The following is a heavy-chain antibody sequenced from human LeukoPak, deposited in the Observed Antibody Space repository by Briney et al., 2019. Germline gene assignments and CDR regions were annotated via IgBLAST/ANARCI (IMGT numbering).Heavy chain of an antibody. D-gene: IGHD3-22*01. Sequence: GGSLRLSCAASGFTFSSYWVSWVRQAPGKGLEWVANIKQDGSEKYYVDSVKGRFTISRDNAKNSLYLQMNSLRAEDTAVYYCARDGWHDSSVNWFDPWGQGTLVTVSS. CDR3: ARDGWHDSSVNWFDP. V-gene: IGHV3-7*03. CDR1: GFTFSSYW. CDR2: IKQDGSEK. J-gene: IGHJ5*02.